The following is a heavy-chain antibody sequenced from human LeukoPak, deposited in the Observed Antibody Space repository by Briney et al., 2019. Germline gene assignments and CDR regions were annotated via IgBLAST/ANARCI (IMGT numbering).Heavy chain of an antibody. CDR1: GFTFGDYA. D-gene: IGHD2-2*01. Sequence: GGSLRLSCTASGFTFGDYAMSWFRQAPGKGLEWVGFIRSKAYGGTTEYAASVKGRFTISRDDSKSIAYLQMNSLKTEDTAVYYCTRGGDCSSTSCFGYWGQGTLVTVSS. CDR2: IRSKAYGGTT. J-gene: IGHJ4*02. V-gene: IGHV3-49*03. CDR3: TRGGDCSSTSCFGY.